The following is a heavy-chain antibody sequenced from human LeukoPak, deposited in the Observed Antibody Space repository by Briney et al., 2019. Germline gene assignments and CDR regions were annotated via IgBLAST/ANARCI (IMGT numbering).Heavy chain of an antibody. J-gene: IGHJ4*02. D-gene: IGHD6-13*01. V-gene: IGHV3-23*01. CDR2: VSGGGSST. Sequence: GRSLRLSCAASGFTFSNYAMNWVRQAPGKGLEWVSGVSGGGSSTYYADSVKGRFTISRDNSKNMLYLQMNSLRAEDTAVYYCAKDLYTSRYACCFDYWGQGTLVTVSS. CDR1: GFTFSNYA. CDR3: AKDLYTSRYACCFDY.